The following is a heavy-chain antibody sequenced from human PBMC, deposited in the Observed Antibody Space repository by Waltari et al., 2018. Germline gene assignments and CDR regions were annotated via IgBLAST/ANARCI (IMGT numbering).Heavy chain of an antibody. Sequence: EVQLVESGGGLVKPGGSLRLSCAASGFTFSRYSMNWVRQAPGKGLDWFSSISSSSSYIYYADSLKGRFTISRDNAKNSLYLQMNSLRAEDTAVYYCARSLGEPRPGYWGQGTLVTVSS. CDR3: ARSLGEPRPGY. V-gene: IGHV3-21*01. CDR2: ISSSSSYI. J-gene: IGHJ4*02. CDR1: GFTFSRYS. D-gene: IGHD3-10*01.